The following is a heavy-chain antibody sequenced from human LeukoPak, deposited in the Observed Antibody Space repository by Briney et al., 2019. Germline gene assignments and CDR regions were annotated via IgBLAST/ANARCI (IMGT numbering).Heavy chain of an antibody. CDR3: AKWTYSSGWYYDY. CDR1: GFTFSTYG. V-gene: IGHV3-33*06. D-gene: IGHD6-19*01. J-gene: IGHJ4*02. Sequence: PGGSLRLSCAASGFTFSTYGMHWVRQAPGKGLECVAGIWEDGSNIYYADSVKGRFIISRDNSKNTLYLQMNSLRVEDTAVYYCAKWTYSSGWYYDYWGQGTLVTVSS. CDR2: IWEDGSNI.